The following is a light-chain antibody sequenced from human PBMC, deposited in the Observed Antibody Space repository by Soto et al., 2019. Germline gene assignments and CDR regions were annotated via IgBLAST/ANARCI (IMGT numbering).Light chain of an antibody. J-gene: IGKJ5*01. CDR1: QSVSSN. V-gene: IGKV3-15*01. CDR2: GAS. Sequence: EIVMAQSPATLSVSPGDRATLSCRASQSVSSNLAWYQQKPGQAPRLLIYGASTGANGLPARFSGSGSGTELTLTISSLQYEDFSVYFCQQYNNWHFTFGQGTRLEIK. CDR3: QQYNNWHFT.